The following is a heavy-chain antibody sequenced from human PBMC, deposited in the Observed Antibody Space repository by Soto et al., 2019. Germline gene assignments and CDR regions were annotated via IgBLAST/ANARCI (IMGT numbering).Heavy chain of an antibody. CDR1: GGSLSTNP. V-gene: IGHV1-69*06. Sequence: QVQLVQSGTEVKKPGSSVKVSCKTSGGSLSTNPISWVRQAPGQGLEWMGGTGSGTGPGNHAQKFEGRLTVTADKSTGTVHMELTNLSSGDTAVYYCARRDSCCFFRFCDSWGQGTLVTVSS. J-gene: IGHJ4*02. CDR2: TGSGTGPG. CDR3: ARRDSCCFFRFCDS. D-gene: IGHD2-21*01.